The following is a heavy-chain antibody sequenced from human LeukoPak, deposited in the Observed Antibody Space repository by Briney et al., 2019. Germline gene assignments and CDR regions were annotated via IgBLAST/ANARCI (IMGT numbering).Heavy chain of an antibody. CDR2: IQYDGNTI. CDR3: AKAVGATRAYYFDY. CDR1: GFTFSRQS. D-gene: IGHD1-26*01. Sequence: GGSLRLSCAASGFTFSRQSMNWVRQAPGKGLEWVAFIQYDGNTIFYADSVKGRFTISRDNSKNTLYLQMNSLRAEDTAVYYCAKAVGATRAYYFDYWGQGTLVTVSS. J-gene: IGHJ4*02. V-gene: IGHV3-30*02.